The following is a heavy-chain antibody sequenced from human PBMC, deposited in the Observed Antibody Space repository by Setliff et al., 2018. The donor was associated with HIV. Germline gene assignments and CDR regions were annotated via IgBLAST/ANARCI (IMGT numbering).Heavy chain of an antibody. CDR2: IISDSSYT. D-gene: IGHD2-2*01. J-gene: IGHJ3*02. V-gene: IGHV3-21*04. CDR3: ARAALRYCTSTSCPRVDAFDI. Sequence: GGSLRLSCAASGFTFSSYSMNWVRQAPGKGLEWVSFIISDSSYTFYRDSVKGRFTISRDNAKNSLYLQMNSVRADDTAVYYCARAALRYCTSTSCPRVDAFDIWGQGTMVTVSS. CDR1: GFTFSSYS.